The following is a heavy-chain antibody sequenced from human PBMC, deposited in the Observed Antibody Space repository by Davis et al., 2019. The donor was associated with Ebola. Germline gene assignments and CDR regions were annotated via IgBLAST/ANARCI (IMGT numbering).Heavy chain of an antibody. Sequence: GESLKISCAASAFTFSNYWMYWVRQAPGEGLMCVSRINSDGTFTTYADSVKGRFTISRDNAKNTLYLQMNSLRAEDTAVYYCARVLAARPWYFDLWGRRTLVTASS. D-gene: IGHD6-6*01. J-gene: IGHJ2*01. V-gene: IGHV3-74*01. CDR2: INSDGTFT. CDR3: ARVLAARPWYFDL. CDR1: AFTFSNYW.